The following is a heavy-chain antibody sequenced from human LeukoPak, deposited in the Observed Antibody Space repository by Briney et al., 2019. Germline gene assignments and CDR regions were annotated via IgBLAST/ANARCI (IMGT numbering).Heavy chain of an antibody. Sequence: GGSLRLSCAASGFTFSSYGMSWVRQAPGKGLEWVSTISGSGGSTYYADSVKGRFTISRDNSKNTVYLQMNSLRAEDTAVYYCARVISCSSTSCYRHFDYWGQGTLVTVSS. CDR1: GFTFSSYG. CDR2: ISGSGGST. J-gene: IGHJ4*02. CDR3: ARVISCSSTSCYRHFDY. V-gene: IGHV3-23*01. D-gene: IGHD2-2*01.